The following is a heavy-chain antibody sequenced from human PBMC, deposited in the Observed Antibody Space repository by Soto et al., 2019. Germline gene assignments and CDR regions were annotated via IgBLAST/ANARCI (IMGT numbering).Heavy chain of an antibody. CDR3: ARGPSGDKVDS. Sequence: QVQLQESGPGLVKPSQTLSLTCTVSGGSISTVNYWWSWIRQSPDMGLEWIGHIYHGGSTYNNPSLGSRVTMSVDTSKNQLSLPLRSVRASDTAVYYCARGPSGDKVDSWGQGTLVTVSS. CDR2: IYHGGST. D-gene: IGHD7-27*01. CDR1: GGSISTVNYW. V-gene: IGHV4-30-4*01. J-gene: IGHJ4*02.